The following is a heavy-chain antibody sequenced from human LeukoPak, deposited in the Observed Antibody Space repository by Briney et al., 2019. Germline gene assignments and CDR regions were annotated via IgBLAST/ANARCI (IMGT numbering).Heavy chain of an antibody. CDR1: GFTFSDYY. J-gene: IGHJ4*02. Sequence: GGSLRLSCAASGFTFSDYYMSWIRQAPGKGLEWVAVISYDGSNKYYADSVKGRFTISRDNSKNTLYLQMNSLRAEDTAVYYCASGAVWELPYFDYWGQGTLVTVSS. CDR3: ASGAVWELPYFDY. D-gene: IGHD1-26*01. V-gene: IGHV3-30-3*01. CDR2: ISYDGSNK.